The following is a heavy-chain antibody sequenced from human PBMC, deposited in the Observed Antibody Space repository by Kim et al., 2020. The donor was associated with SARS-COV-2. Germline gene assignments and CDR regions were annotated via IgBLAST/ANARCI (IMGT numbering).Heavy chain of an antibody. CDR3: ARDPPGGFDYVFAFDI. Sequence: SVKGRFTISRDNAKNSLYLQMNSLRAEDTAVYYCARDPPGGFDYVFAFDIWGQGTMVTVSS. D-gene: IGHD3-9*01. J-gene: IGHJ3*02. V-gene: IGHV3-11*01.